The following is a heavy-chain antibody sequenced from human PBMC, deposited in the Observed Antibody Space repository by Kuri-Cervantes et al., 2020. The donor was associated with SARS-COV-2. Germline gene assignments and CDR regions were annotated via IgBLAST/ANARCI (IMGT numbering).Heavy chain of an antibody. CDR3: ALRIVATIGFDY. Sequence: SQTLSLTCAVSGYSISSGYYWGWIRQPPGKGLEWIGSIYHSGSTYYNPSLKSRVTISVDRSKNQFSLKLSSVTAADTAVYYCALRIVATIGFDYWGQGTLVTVSS. D-gene: IGHD5-12*01. V-gene: IGHV4-38-2*01. CDR2: IYHSGST. J-gene: IGHJ4*02. CDR1: GYSISSGYY.